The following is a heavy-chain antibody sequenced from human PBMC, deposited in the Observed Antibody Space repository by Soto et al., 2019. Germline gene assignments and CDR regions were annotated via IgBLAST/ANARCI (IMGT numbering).Heavy chain of an antibody. D-gene: IGHD6-13*01. J-gene: IGHJ1*01. CDR2: IYSGGST. Sequence: GGSLRLSCAASGFTVSSNYMSWVRQAPGKWLEWVSVIYSGGSTYYADSVKGRFTISRDNSKNTLYLHMNSLRAEDTAVYYCARDQVTAAGAEYFQHWGQGTLVTVSS. CDR3: ARDQVTAAGAEYFQH. CDR1: GFTVSSNY. V-gene: IGHV3-53*01.